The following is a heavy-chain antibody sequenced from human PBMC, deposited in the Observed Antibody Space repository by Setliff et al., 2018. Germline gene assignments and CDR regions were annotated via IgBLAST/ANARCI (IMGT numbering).Heavy chain of an antibody. Sequence: SVKVSCKASGGTFSSYAISWVRQAPGQGLEWMGGIIPIFGTANYAQKFQGRVTITRDTSASTAYMELSSLRSEDTALYYCARDRGNCSGGSCRRTRIYDAFDIWGQGTMVTVSS. CDR3: ARDRGNCSGGSCRRTRIYDAFDI. J-gene: IGHJ3*02. D-gene: IGHD2-15*01. CDR2: IIPIFGTA. V-gene: IGHV1-69*05. CDR1: GGTFSSYA.